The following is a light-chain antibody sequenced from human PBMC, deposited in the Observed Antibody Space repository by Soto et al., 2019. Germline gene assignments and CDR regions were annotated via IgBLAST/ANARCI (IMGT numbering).Light chain of an antibody. CDR1: QSISAW. Sequence: DIPMTQSPSTLSASVGDRVTITCRASQSISAWLAWYQQKPGKAPRLLIYKASTLEIGVPSRFSGSGSGTEFTLTISSLQPDDVAIYYCQQYNDYSWTFGQGTRLEIK. CDR3: QQYNDYSWT. J-gene: IGKJ5*01. CDR2: KAS. V-gene: IGKV1-5*03.